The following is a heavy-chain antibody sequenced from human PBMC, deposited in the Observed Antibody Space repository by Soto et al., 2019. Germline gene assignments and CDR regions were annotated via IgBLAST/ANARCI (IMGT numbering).Heavy chain of an antibody. CDR1: GYSITTYG. V-gene: IGHV1-69*13. D-gene: IGHD3-16*01. CDR2: IIPNYGTA. CDR3: ERDVMIKFGGVIVSQGPYFDY. Sequence: SVKLSFGASGYSITTYGISWVRQAPRQGLQWMGGIIPNYGTANYAQKLQGRVTITADESTSTAYMELSSLRSEDTAVYYCERDVMIKFGGVIVSQGPYFDYWGQGTLVTVYS. J-gene: IGHJ4*02.